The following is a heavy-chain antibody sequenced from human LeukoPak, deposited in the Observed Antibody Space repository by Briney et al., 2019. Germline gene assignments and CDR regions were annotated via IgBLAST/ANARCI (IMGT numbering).Heavy chain of an antibody. CDR3: ARGSIAAAVDYFES. Sequence: SETLSLTCTVSGGSISSYYWSWIRQPPGKGLEWIGYIYYSGSTNYNPSLKSRVTISVDTSKNQFSLKLSSVTAADTAVYYCARGSIAAAVDYFESWGQGTLVTVSS. J-gene: IGHJ4*02. CDR1: GGSISSYY. V-gene: IGHV4-59*08. D-gene: IGHD6-13*01. CDR2: IYYSGST.